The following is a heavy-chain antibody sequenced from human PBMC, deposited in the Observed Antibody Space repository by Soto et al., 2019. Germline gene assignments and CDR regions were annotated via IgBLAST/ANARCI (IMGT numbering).Heavy chain of an antibody. CDR2: ISYDEIDK. V-gene: IGHV3-30*18. Sequence: LRLACAAARCNFTVHAMHLVRQTPFKGLEWVAAISYDEIDKKYASSVKGRFTVSRDNVKNTLSLQMNSLRPEDTAVYYCAKDSGYQLPDNYFYYGLDVWGQGTKVTGS. CDR1: RCNFTVHA. J-gene: IGHJ6*02. D-gene: IGHD2-2*01. CDR3: AKDSGYQLPDNYFYYGLDV.